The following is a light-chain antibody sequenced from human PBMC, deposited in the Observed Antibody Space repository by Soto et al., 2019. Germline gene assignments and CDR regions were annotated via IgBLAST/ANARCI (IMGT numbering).Light chain of an antibody. V-gene: IGLV2-8*01. CDR1: SSDVGGYND. J-gene: IGLJ3*02. CDR2: EVS. CDR3: SSYAGSSPWV. Sequence: QSVPTQPPSASGSPGQAATISCTGTSSDVGGYNDFSWYQQYPGKAPKLMIYEVSTRPSGVPDRFSGSKSGNTASLTVSGLQAEEEADYYCSSYAGSSPWVFGGGTKLTVL.